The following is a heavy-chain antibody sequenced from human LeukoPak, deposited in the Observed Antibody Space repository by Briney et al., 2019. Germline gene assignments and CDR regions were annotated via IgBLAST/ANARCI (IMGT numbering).Heavy chain of an antibody. Sequence: TGGSLRLSCAASGFTFSSYAMSWVRQAPGKRLEWVSSITGSGDGTYYADSVRGRFTISRDNSENTLYLQLNSLRADDTAVYFCVKGFVHPTYYFDYWGQGTLVTVSS. J-gene: IGHJ4*02. D-gene: IGHD3-10*01. CDR1: GFTFSSYA. V-gene: IGHV3-23*01. CDR3: VKGFVHPTYYFDY. CDR2: ITGSGDGT.